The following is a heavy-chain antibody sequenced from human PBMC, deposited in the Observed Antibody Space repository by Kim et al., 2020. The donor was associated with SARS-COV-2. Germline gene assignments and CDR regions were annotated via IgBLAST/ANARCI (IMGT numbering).Heavy chain of an antibody. CDR3: ARDRTHDYGDYWWFDP. D-gene: IGHD4-17*01. V-gene: IGHV4-31*03. CDR2: IYYSGST. J-gene: IGHJ5*02. Sequence: SETLSLTCTVSGGSISSGGYYWSWIRQHPGKGLEWIGYIYYSGSTYYNPSLKSRVTISVDTSKNQFSLKLSSVTAADTAVYYCARDRTHDYGDYWWFDPWGQGTLVTVSS. CDR1: GGSISSGGYY.